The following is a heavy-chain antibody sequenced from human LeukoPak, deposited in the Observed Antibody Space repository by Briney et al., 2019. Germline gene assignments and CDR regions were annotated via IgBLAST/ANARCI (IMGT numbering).Heavy chain of an antibody. J-gene: IGHJ1*01. CDR3: VREAKMTNIL. CDR1: GFTFSDYY. V-gene: IGHV3-11*01. CDR2: ISRSSGTI. Sequence: GGSLRLSCAASGFTFSDYYMTWIRQAPGKGLEWVPHISRSSGTIYYADFVQGRFTVSRDNGKKSLYLQMSYLRAEDTAVYYCVREAKMTNILWGQGTLVTVSS. D-gene: IGHD2-21*01.